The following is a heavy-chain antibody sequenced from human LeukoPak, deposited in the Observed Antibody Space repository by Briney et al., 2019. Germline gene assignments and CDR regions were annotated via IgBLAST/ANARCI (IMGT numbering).Heavy chain of an antibody. CDR1: GFTFSSYA. V-gene: IGHV3-30-3*01. D-gene: IGHD3-22*01. CDR3: ATGYDTSGYPNWFDP. J-gene: IGHJ5*02. Sequence: GGSLRLSCAASGFTFSSYAMSWVRQAPGKGLEWVAVISYDRTNKYYADSVKGRFTISRDNSKYTLYLQMNSLRAEDTAVYYCATGYDTSGYPNWFDPWGQGTLVTVSS. CDR2: ISYDRTNK.